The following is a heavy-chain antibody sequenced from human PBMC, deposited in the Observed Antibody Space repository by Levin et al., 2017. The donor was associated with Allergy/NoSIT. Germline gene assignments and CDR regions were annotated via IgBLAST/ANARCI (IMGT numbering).Heavy chain of an antibody. CDR2: ISYDGSNK. V-gene: IGHV3-30*18. D-gene: IGHD3-10*01. CDR1: GFTFSSYG. Sequence: SCAASGFTFSSYGMHWVRQAPGKGLEWVAVISYDGSNKYYADSVKGRFTISRDNSKNTLYLQMNSLRAEDTAVYYCAKGGLRITMVRGVIDFDLWGRGTLVTVSS. CDR3: AKGGLRITMVRGVIDFDL. J-gene: IGHJ2*01.